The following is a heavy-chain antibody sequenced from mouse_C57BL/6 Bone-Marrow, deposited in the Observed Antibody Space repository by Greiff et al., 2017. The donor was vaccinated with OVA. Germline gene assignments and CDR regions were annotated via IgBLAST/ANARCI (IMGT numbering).Heavy chain of an antibody. J-gene: IGHJ3*01. CDR3: ARQETAQATYSFAY. CDR1: GFTFSSYG. V-gene: IGHV5-6*01. CDR2: ISSGGSYT. D-gene: IGHD3-2*02. Sequence: EVQGVESGGDLVKPGGSLKLSCAASGFTFSSYGMSWVRQTPDKRLEWVATISSGGSYTYYPDSVKGRFTISRDNAKNTLYLQMSSLKSEDTAMYYCARQETAQATYSFAYWGQGTLVTVSA.